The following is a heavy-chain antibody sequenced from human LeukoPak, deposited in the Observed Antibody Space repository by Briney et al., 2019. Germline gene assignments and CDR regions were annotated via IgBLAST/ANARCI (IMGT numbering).Heavy chain of an antibody. Sequence: GSLRLSCAASGFTFSSYGMHWVRQAPGKGLEWVAVIWYDGSNKYYADSVKGRFTISRDNSKNTLYLQMSSLRADDTAVYYCARDGDRDGYNYGDGYDAFDIWGQGTMVTVSS. V-gene: IGHV3-33*01. CDR1: GFTFSSYG. J-gene: IGHJ3*02. CDR3: ARDGDRDGYNYGDGYDAFDI. D-gene: IGHD5-24*01. CDR2: IWYDGSNK.